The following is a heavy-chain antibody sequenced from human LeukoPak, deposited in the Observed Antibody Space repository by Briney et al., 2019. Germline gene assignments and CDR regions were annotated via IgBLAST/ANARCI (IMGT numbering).Heavy chain of an antibody. Sequence: ASVKVSCKASGYTFTSYYMHWVRQAPGQGLEWMGIINPSGGSTSYAQKFQGRVTMTRDMSTSTVYMELSSLRSEDTAVYYCARGHIVVVTATPPSYNFDYWGQGTLVTVSS. CDR3: ARGHIVVVTATPPSYNFDY. CDR2: INPSGGST. D-gene: IGHD2-21*02. CDR1: GYTFTSYY. V-gene: IGHV1-46*01. J-gene: IGHJ4*02.